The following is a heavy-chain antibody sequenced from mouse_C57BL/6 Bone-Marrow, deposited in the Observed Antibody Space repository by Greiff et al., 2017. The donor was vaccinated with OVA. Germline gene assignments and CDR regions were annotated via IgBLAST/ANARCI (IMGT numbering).Heavy chain of an antibody. CDR3: ARGGSSYDY. CDR2: INPYNGGT. D-gene: IGHD1-1*01. V-gene: IGHV1-19*01. J-gene: IGHJ2*01. Sequence: VQLKESGPVLVKPGASVKMSCKASGYTFTDYYMNWVKQSHGKSLEWIGVINPYNGGTSYNQKFKGKATLTVDKSSSTAYMELNSLTSEDSAVYYCARGGSSYDYWGQGTTLTVSS. CDR1: GYTFTDYY.